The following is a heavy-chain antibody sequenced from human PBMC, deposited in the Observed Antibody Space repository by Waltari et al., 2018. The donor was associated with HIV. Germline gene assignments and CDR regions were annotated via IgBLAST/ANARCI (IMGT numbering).Heavy chain of an antibody. V-gene: IGHV3-74*01. Sequence: DVRLAESGGNLVQPGGCLRLSCAASGFNFRRYWMHWIRHAPGKGLVCASLINIDGTGKSNLESVEARFTISRDNTKNKVDRKLNDLRVDYTAIYYCTRDLSTYGHEFDYWGQGTRFTVPS. CDR2: INIDGTGK. D-gene: IGHD2-2*01. CDR1: GFNFRRYW. J-gene: IGHJ4*02. CDR3: TRDLSTYGHEFDY.